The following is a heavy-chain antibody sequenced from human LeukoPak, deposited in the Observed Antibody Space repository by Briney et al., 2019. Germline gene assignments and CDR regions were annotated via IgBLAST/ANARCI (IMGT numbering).Heavy chain of an antibody. D-gene: IGHD1-1*01. V-gene: IGHV3-23*01. CDR1: GFTLRGYA. Sequence: GGSPRLSCAPSGFTLRGYAPGGGSEAPAGGVGRVSSPRGNGDTFYAASVTGRFTLSRDESRNTVYLQLNNLTVEDTAVHYCAKASWVSNADAVLWGQGTVVTVSS. CDR2: PRGNGDT. J-gene: IGHJ4*02. CDR3: AKASWVSNADAVL.